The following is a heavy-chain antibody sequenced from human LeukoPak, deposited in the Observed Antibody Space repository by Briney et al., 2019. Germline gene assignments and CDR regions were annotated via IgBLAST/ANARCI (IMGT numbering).Heavy chain of an antibody. Sequence: GGSLRLSCAASGFTFSSCGMHWVRRAPSKGLEWVAFIRYDGSNKYYADSVKGRFTISRDNSKNTLYLQMNSLRAEDTAVYYCAKGGYDSGNYWGQGTLVTVSS. CDR1: GFTFSSCG. D-gene: IGHD5-12*01. J-gene: IGHJ4*02. V-gene: IGHV3-30*02. CDR3: AKGGYDSGNY. CDR2: IRYDGSNK.